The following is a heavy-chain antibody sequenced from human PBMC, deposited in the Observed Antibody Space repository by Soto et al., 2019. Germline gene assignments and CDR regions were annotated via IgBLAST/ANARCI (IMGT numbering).Heavy chain of an antibody. CDR1: GASISSTNYY. D-gene: IGHD6-19*01. CDR2: IYYSGSS. CDR3: AKHNTGITVAGYVSFDR. Sequence: QLQLQESGPGLVKPSETLSLTCTVSGASISSTNYYWDWLRQSPGEGLEWIGGIYYSGSSYYSPSLKSRVTISVDTSKNQFSLRLTSVTAADTARYYCAKHNTGITVAGYVSFDRWGQGTLVTVSS. V-gene: IGHV4-39*01. J-gene: IGHJ4*02.